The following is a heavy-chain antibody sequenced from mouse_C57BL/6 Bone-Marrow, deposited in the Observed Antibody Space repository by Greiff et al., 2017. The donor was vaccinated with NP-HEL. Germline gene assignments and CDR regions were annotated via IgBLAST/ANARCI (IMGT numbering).Heavy chain of an antibody. CDR1: GFNIKDDY. J-gene: IGHJ1*03. Sequence: EVKLMESGAELVRPGASVKLSCTASGFNIKDDYMHWVKQRPEQGLEWIGWIDPENGYTEYASKFQGKATITADTSSNTAYLQLSSLTSEDTAVYYCTTLYDPHWYFDVWGTGTTVTVSS. V-gene: IGHV14-4*01. D-gene: IGHD1-1*01. CDR3: TTLYDPHWYFDV. CDR2: IDPENGYT.